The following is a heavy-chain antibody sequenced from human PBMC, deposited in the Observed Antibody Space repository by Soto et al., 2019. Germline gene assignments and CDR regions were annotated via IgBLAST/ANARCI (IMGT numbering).Heavy chain of an antibody. Sequence: ASVKVSCKASGYTFTDNGITWVLQAPGQGLEWMGWISCYNGDTKYAQKLQGRVTMTTDTSTSTAFMELRDLRADDTAVYFCARASTSGNYWHFYWGQGTLVTVSS. CDR2: ISCYNGDT. CDR3: ARASTSGNYWHFY. D-gene: IGHD3-10*01. J-gene: IGHJ4*02. V-gene: IGHV1-18*01. CDR1: GYTFTDNG.